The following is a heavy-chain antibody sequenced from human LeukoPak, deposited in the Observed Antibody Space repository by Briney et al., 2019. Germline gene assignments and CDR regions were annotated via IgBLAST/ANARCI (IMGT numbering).Heavy chain of an antibody. CDR2: INPNSGGT. D-gene: IGHD2-21*01. Sequence: GASVKVSCKASGYTFTDYFMHWVRQAPGQGLEWMGWINPNSGGTNYAQKFQGRVTMTRDTSISTAYMELSRLRSDDTAVYYCARVVVPYDAFDIWGQGTMVTVSS. V-gene: IGHV1-2*02. CDR3: ARVVVPYDAFDI. CDR1: GYTFTDYF. J-gene: IGHJ3*02.